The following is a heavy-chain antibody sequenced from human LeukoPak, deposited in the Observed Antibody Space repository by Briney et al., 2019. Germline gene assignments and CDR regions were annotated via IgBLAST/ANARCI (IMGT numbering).Heavy chain of an antibody. V-gene: IGHV4-4*02. D-gene: IGHD1-26*01. CDR3: ARVSSGSYYFDS. CDR2: IYHSGST. Sequence: SGTLSLTRAISGGSISSSNWWSWVRQPPGKGLEWIGEIYHSGSTNYSPSLKSRVTISVDKSKNQFSLKVTSVTAADTAVYYCARVSSGSYYFDSWGQGTLVTVSS. J-gene: IGHJ4*02. CDR1: GGSISSSNW.